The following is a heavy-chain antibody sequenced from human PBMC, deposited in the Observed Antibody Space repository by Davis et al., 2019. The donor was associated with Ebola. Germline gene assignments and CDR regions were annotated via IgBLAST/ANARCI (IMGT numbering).Heavy chain of an antibody. V-gene: IGHV4-34*01. CDR2: INHSGST. Sequence: PSETLSLTCAVYGGSFSGYYWSWIRQPPGKGLEWIGEINHSGSTNYNPSLKSRVTISVDTSKNQFSLKLSSVTAADTAVYYCARHMVRGAYFDYWGQGTLVTVSS. J-gene: IGHJ4*02. CDR1: GGSFSGYY. D-gene: IGHD3-10*01. CDR3: ARHMVRGAYFDY.